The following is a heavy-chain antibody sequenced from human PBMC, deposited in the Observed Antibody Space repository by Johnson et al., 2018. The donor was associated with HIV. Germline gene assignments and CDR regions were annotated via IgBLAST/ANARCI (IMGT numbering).Heavy chain of an antibody. D-gene: IGHD3-10*01. V-gene: IGHV3-30*09. CDR1: GFTFSSYA. Sequence: QVQLVESGGGVVQPGRSLRLSCAASGFTFSSYAMHWVRQAPGKGLDWVAVISDDGSNEYYADSVKGRFAISRDNSKNTLYLQMNSPRAEDTAVYYCAKANVSGSYWAFDIWGQGTMVTVS. CDR2: ISDDGSNE. CDR3: AKANVSGSYWAFDI. J-gene: IGHJ3*02.